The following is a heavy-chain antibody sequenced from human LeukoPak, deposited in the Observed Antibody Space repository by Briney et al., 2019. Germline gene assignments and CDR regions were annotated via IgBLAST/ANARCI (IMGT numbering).Heavy chain of an antibody. J-gene: IGHJ4*02. CDR1: GFTFSRYA. D-gene: IGHD3-10*01. CDR3: AKGSDYYGSVTSKKTD. CDR2: ISGGSGNI. V-gene: IGHV3-23*01. Sequence: GGSLRLSCAASGFTFSRYAMHWVRQAPGKGLEWVSLISGGSGNIYYVDSVKGRFTISRDNSKNTLYVQMTSLRAEDTAIYYCAKGSDYYGSVTSKKTDWGQGTLVTVSS.